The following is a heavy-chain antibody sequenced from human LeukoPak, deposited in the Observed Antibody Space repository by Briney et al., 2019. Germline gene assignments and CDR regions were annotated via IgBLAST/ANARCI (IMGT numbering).Heavy chain of an antibody. D-gene: IGHD1-26*01. J-gene: IGHJ4*02. CDR3: AKPHYGGSYYFY. V-gene: IGHV3-23*01. CDR2: ISGSGGST. CDR1: GFTFSSYA. Sequence: PGGSLRLSCAASGFTFSSYAMSWVPQAPGEGLEWVSAISGSGGSTYYADSVKGRFTISRDNSKNTLYLQMNSLRAEDTAVYYCAKPHYGGSYYFYWGQGTLVTVSS.